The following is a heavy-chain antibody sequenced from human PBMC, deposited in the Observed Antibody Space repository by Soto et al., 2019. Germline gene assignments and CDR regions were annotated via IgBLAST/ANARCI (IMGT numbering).Heavy chain of an antibody. J-gene: IGHJ4*02. CDR1: GGSFSGYY. Sequence: SETLSLTCAVYGGSFSGYYWSWIRQPPGKGLEWIGEIKHSGSTNYNPSLKSRVTISVDTSKNQFSLKLTSVTAADTAVYYCARVILQYFDRLSVPKYFAYWGQGALVTVSS. D-gene: IGHD3-9*01. CDR3: ARVILQYFDRLSVPKYFAY. CDR2: IKHSGST. V-gene: IGHV4-34*01.